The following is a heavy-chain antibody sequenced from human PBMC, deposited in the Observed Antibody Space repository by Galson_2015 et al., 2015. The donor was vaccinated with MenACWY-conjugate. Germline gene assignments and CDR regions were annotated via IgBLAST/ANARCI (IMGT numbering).Heavy chain of an antibody. Sequence: GTLSPPCSVSCASLRTDYLGWIRQPPGGGLGGGGYIHYSGSTKYNPSLKTRITMSLDTSENQFSLKLSSVTAADTAVYYCARWVAVKMIEYCGQGTLVTVSS. J-gene: IGHJ4*02. CDR3: ARWVAVKMIEY. V-gene: IGHV4-59*01. D-gene: IGHD6-19*01. CDR2: IHYSGST. CDR1: CASLRTDY.